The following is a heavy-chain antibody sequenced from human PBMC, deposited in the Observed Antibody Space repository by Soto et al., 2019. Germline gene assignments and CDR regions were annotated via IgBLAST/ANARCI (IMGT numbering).Heavy chain of an antibody. D-gene: IGHD1-1*01. V-gene: IGHV1-18*01. CDR1: GYGFTTYG. CDR3: ARGRYGDY. J-gene: IGHJ4*02. Sequence: QIHLVQSGAEVKKPGASVKVSCKGSGYGFTTYGITWVRQAPGQGLEWMAWISAHNGNTNYAQKLQGRVTVTRDTPTSTAYMELRSLSSDDTAVYYCARGRYGDYWGQGALVTVSS. CDR2: ISAHNGNT.